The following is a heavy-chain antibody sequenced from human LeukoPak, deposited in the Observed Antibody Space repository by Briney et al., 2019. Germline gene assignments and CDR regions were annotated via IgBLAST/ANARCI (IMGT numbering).Heavy chain of an antibody. D-gene: IGHD6-13*01. CDR3: ARISSSSWPYYYYYGMDV. CDR2: IKQDGSEK. V-gene: IGHV3-7*01. J-gene: IGHJ6*02. CDR1: GFTFSSYW. Sequence: GGSLRLSCAASGFTFSSYWMSWVRQAPGKGLEWVANIKQDGSEKYYVDSVKGRFTISRDNAKNSPYLQMNSLRAEDTAVYYCARISSSSWPYYYYYGMDVWGQGTTVTVSS.